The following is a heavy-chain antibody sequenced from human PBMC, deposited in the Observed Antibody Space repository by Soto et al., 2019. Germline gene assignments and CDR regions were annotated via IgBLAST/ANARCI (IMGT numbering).Heavy chain of an antibody. CDR1: GFTFSSYG. CDR3: PKGTAVAYQWFDP. V-gene: IGHV3-30*18. CDR2: ISNDGTDR. Sequence: QVELVESGGGVVQPGRSLRLSCEASGFTFSSYGMHWVRQAPGKGLEWVAAISNDGTDRYYANSVKGRFTISRDNSKNTLYLQMNSLRSEDTAIYYCPKGTAVAYQWFDPWGQGTLVTVSS. J-gene: IGHJ5*02. D-gene: IGHD6-19*01.